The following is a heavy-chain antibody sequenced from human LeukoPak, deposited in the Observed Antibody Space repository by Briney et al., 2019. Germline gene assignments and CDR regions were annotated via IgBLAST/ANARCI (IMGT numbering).Heavy chain of an antibody. V-gene: IGHV3-21*01. Sequence: GGSLRLSCAASGFTFSSYSMNWVRQAPGKGLEWVSSISSSSSYIYYADSVKGRFTISRDNSKNTLYLQMNSLRAEDTAVYYCARGNYEGGHYFDYWGQGTLVTVSS. J-gene: IGHJ4*02. CDR1: GFTFSSYS. CDR2: ISSSSSYI. D-gene: IGHD1-7*01. CDR3: ARGNYEGGHYFDY.